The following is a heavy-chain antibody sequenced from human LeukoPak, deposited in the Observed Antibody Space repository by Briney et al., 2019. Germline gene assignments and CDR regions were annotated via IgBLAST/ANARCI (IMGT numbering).Heavy chain of an antibody. J-gene: IGHJ4*02. CDR1: GYSFTSYW. D-gene: IGHD6-13*01. Sequence: SGESLKISCKGSGYSFTSYWIGWVRQMPGKGLEWMGIIYPGDSDTRYSPSFQGQVTISADKSVSTAYLQWSRLRASDTAMYYCTRHSSIAAGDTWWGQGTLVTVSS. CDR2: IYPGDSDT. V-gene: IGHV5-51*01. CDR3: TRHSSIAAGDTW.